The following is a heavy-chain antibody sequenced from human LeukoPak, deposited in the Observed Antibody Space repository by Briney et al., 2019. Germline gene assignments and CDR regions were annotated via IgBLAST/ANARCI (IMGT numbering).Heavy chain of an antibody. V-gene: IGHV3-30*04. D-gene: IGHD5-24*01. Sequence: PGGSLRLSCAASGFTFSSYAMHWVRQAPGKGLEWVAIISYDGSNKYYADSVKGRFTISRDDSKNTLYLQMNSLRAEDTAVYYCARVKTGRDGYTDPPDAFDIWGQGTMVTVSS. CDR3: ARVKTGRDGYTDPPDAFDI. CDR2: ISYDGSNK. CDR1: GFTFSSYA. J-gene: IGHJ3*02.